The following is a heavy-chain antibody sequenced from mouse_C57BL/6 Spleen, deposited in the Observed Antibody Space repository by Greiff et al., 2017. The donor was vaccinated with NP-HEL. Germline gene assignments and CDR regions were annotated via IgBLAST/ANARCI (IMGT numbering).Heavy chain of an antibody. Sequence: VKLVESGPGLVAPSPSLSLTCTVSGFAFTSYGVSWVRQPPGKGLEWLGVILRDGSTTYHSALISRLSISQDNSKLPVFLKLNSLQTDDTATYYCAKGGVDYYGSSYVESMDYWGQGTSVTVSS. V-gene: IGHV2-3*01. CDR3: AKGGVDYYGSSYVESMDY. CDR1: GFAFTSYG. CDR2: ILRDGST. D-gene: IGHD1-1*01. J-gene: IGHJ4*01.